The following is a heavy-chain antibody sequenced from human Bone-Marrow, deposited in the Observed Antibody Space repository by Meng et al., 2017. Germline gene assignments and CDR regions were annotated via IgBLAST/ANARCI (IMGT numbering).Heavy chain of an antibody. J-gene: IGHJ4*02. V-gene: IGHV4-38-2*02. CDR3: ARVVWFGESYY. CDR2: IYHSGST. Sequence: SETLSLTCTVSGYSISSGYYWGWIRQPPGKGLEWIRSIYHSGSTYYNPSLKSRVTISVDTSKNQFSLKLSSVTAADTAVYYCARVVWFGESYYWGQGTLVTVSS. CDR1: GYSISSGYY. D-gene: IGHD3-10*01.